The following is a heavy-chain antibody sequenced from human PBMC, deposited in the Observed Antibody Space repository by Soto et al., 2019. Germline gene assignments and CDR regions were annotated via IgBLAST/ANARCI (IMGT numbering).Heavy chain of an antibody. CDR1: GYTFTSYG. J-gene: IGHJ4*02. CDR3: ATQLDYCGGDCFIDY. D-gene: IGHD2-21*02. CDR2: ISAYNGNT. V-gene: IGHV1-18*01. Sequence: ASVKVSCKASGYTFTSYGISWVRQAPGQGLEWMGWISAYNGNTNYAQKLQGRVTMTTDTSTSTAYMELRSLRSEDTAVYYCATQLDYCGGDCFIDYWGQGTLVTVSS.